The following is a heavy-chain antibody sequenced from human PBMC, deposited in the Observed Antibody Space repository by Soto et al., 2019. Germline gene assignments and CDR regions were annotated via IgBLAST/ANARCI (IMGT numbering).Heavy chain of an antibody. D-gene: IGHD6-13*01. CDR3: ARGGSSSWYDFDY. J-gene: IGHJ4*02. CDR1: GFTFSDYG. V-gene: IGHV1-18*01. Sequence: ASVKVSCKASGFTFSDYGLSWVRQAPGQPLEWMGWISGDNINSKYSQKFQGRLTMTTDTSTATASMELRSLTSDDTAVYYCARGGSSSWYDFDYWGQGTLVTVSS. CDR2: ISGDNINS.